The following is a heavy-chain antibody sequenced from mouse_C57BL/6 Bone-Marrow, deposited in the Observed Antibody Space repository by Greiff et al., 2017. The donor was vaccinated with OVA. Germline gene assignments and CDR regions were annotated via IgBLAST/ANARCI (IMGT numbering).Heavy chain of an antibody. Sequence: QVQLKQPGAELVKPGASVKLSCKASGYTFTSYWMQWVKQRPGQGLEWIGEIDPSDSYTNYNQKFKGKATLTVDTSSSTAYMQLSSLTYEDSAVYYCARTWGYWGQGTTLTVSS. J-gene: IGHJ2*01. CDR2: IDPSDSYT. CDR3: ARTWGY. D-gene: IGHD4-1*01. CDR1: GYTFTSYW. V-gene: IGHV1-50*01.